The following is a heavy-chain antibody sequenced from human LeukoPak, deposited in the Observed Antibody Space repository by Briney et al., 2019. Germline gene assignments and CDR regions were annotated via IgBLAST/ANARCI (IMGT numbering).Heavy chain of an antibody. Sequence: GGSLRLSCAASGFTFSSYSMNWVRQAPGKGLEWVSSISSSSSYIYYADSVKGRFTISRDNSKNTLYLQMNSLRAEDTAVYYCAKDAPYGGNFFDYWGQGTLVTVSS. CDR1: GFTFSSYS. D-gene: IGHD4-23*01. CDR3: AKDAPYGGNFFDY. CDR2: ISSSSSYI. V-gene: IGHV3-21*01. J-gene: IGHJ4*02.